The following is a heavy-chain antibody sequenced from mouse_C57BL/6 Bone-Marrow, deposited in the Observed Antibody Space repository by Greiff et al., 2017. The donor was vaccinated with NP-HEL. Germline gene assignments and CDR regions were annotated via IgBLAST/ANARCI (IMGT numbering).Heavy chain of an antibody. D-gene: IGHD4-1*01. J-gene: IGHJ2*01. Sequence: EVKLVESGGGLVQPKGSLKLSCAASGFSFNTYAMNWVRQAPGKGLEWVARIRSKSNNYATYYADSVKDRFTISRDDSESMLYLQMNNLKTEDTAMYYCVRVPWEGDYFDYWGQGTTLTVSS. CDR2: IRSKSNNYAT. V-gene: IGHV10-1*01. CDR3: VRVPWEGDYFDY. CDR1: GFSFNTYA.